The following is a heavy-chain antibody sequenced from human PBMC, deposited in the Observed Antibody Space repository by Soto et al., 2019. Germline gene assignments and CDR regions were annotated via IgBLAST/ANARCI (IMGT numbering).Heavy chain of an antibody. D-gene: IGHD2-15*01. CDR2: ISGSGAYT. CDR3: AKDVVVVVAATRFDY. Sequence: GGSLRLSCAASGFTFSSYAMSWVRQAPGKGLEWVSAISGSGAYTYYADSVKGRFTISRDNSKNTLYLQMNSLRAEDTAVYYCAKDVVVVVAATRFDYWGQGALLTVSS. CDR1: GFTFSSYA. J-gene: IGHJ4*02. V-gene: IGHV3-23*01.